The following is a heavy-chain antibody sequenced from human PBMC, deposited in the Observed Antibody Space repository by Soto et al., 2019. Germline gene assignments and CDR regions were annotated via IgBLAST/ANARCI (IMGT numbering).Heavy chain of an antibody. V-gene: IGHV3-30-3*01. J-gene: IGHJ6*02. CDR1: GFTFSSYA. Sequence: PGGSLRLSCAASGFTFSSYAMHWVRQAPGKGLEWVAVISYDGSNKYYADSVKGRFTISRDNSKNTLYLQMNSLRAEDTAVYYCARDYWSGYPYYYYGMDVWGQGTTVTVSS. D-gene: IGHD3-3*01. CDR2: ISYDGSNK. CDR3: ARDYWSGYPYYYYGMDV.